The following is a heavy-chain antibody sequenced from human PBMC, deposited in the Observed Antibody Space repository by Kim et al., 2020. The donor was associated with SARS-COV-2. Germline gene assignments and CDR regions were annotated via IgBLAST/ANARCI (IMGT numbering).Heavy chain of an antibody. V-gene: IGHV4-39*02. Sequence: SETLSLTCTLSGGSISSSSYNWGWIRQPPGKGLEWIGSIYYSGSTYYNLSLKSRVTIYVDTSKNQFSLKLRSVTAAATAVCYCAREGVCSSRNNGFYHWG. J-gene: IGHJ1*01. CDR2: IYYSGST. CDR1: GGSISSSSYN. CDR3: AREGVCSSRNNGFYH. D-gene: IGHD6-13*01.